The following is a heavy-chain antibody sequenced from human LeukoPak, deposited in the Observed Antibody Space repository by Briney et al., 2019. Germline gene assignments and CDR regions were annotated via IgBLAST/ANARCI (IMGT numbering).Heavy chain of an antibody. J-gene: IGHJ4*02. V-gene: IGHV1-3*01. Sequence: ASVKVSCKASGYTFTSYAMHWVRQAPGQRLEWMGWINAGNGNTKYSQKFQGRVTITRDTSASTAYMELSSLRSEDTAVYYCARDRGGGWYGYYFDYWGQGTLVTVSS. CDR2: INAGNGNT. D-gene: IGHD6-19*01. CDR1: GYTFTSYA. CDR3: ARDRGGGWYGYYFDY.